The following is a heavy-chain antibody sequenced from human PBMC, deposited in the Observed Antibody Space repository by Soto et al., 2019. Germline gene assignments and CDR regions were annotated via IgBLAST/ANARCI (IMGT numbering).Heavy chain of an antibody. D-gene: IGHD3-16*02. CDR3: AKDLYDYIWGSYRPGAFDI. CDR1: GFTFSSYA. V-gene: IGHV3-23*01. CDR2: ISGSGGST. J-gene: IGHJ3*02. Sequence: GGSLRLSCAASGFTFSSYAMSWVRQAPGKGLEWVSAISGSGGSTYYADSVKGRFTISRDNSKNTLYLQMNSLRAEDTAVYYCAKDLYDYIWGSYRPGAFDIWGQGTMVTVSS.